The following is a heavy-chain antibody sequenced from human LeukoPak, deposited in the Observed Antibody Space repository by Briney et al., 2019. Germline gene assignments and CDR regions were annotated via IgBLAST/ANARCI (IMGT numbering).Heavy chain of an antibody. CDR2: ISYDGSNK. D-gene: IGHD6-13*01. Sequence: GGSLSLSCAASGFTFSSYGMHWVRQAPGKGLEWVAVISYDGSNKYYADSVKGRFTISRDNSKNTLYLQMNSLRAEDTAVYYCAKEDSSSWLDYWGQGTLVTVSS. CDR3: AKEDSSSWLDY. J-gene: IGHJ4*02. CDR1: GFTFSSYG. V-gene: IGHV3-30*18.